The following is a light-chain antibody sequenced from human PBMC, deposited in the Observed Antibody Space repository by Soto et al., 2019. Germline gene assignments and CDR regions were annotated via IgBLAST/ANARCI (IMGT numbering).Light chain of an antibody. CDR3: CLYAVTFYV. V-gene: IGLV2-11*01. J-gene: IGLJ1*01. CDR1: SSDVGTYDF. CDR2: DVI. Sequence: QSVLTQPRSVSGSPGQSITISCTGTSSDVGTYDFVSWYQQHPGKAPRLMIFDVIERPSGVPDRFSGSKSGNTASLTISGLQAEYEADYYCCLYAVTFYVFGTGTKVTVL.